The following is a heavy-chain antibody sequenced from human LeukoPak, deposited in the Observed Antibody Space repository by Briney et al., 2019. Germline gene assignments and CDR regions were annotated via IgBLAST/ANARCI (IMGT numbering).Heavy chain of an antibody. CDR1: GYTLTELS. V-gene: IGHV1-24*01. CDR2: FDPEDGET. Sequence: ASVKVSCKVSGYTLTELSMHWVRQAPGKGLEWMGGFDPEDGETIYAQKFQGRVTMTEDTSTDTAYMELSSLRSEDTAVYSCATNTLQESYIDVWGKGTTVTVSS. CDR3: ATNTLQESYIDV. D-gene: IGHD2-2*02. J-gene: IGHJ6*03.